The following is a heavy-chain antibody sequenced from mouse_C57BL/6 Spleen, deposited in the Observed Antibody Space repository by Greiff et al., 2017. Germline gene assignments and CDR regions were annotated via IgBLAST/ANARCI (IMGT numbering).Heavy chain of an antibody. CDR1: GFTFSSYA. J-gene: IGHJ4*01. Sequence: EVQRVESGGGLVKPGGSLKLSCAASGFTFSSYAMSWVRQTPEKRLEWVATISDGGSYTYYPDNVKGRFTISRDNAKNNLYRQMSHLKAEDTAMYYCARDPYGSSYYAMDYWGQGTSVTVSS. V-gene: IGHV5-4*01. D-gene: IGHD1-1*01. CDR2: ISDGGSYT. CDR3: ARDPYGSSYYAMDY.